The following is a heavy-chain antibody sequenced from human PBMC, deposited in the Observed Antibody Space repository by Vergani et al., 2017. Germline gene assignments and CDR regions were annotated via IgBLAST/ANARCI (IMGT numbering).Heavy chain of an antibody. CDR3: ARSGYCTNGVCFEGAFDY. CDR2: IYLGDSAT. Sequence: EVQLVQSGAEVKKPGESLKISCTGSGYSFTSYWIGWVRQMPGKGLEWMGIIYLGDSATRYSPSFQGQVTISADKSISTAYLQWSSLKASDTAMYYCARSGYCTNGVCFEGAFDYWGQGTLGNVSS. D-gene: IGHD2-8*01. J-gene: IGHJ4*02. CDR1: GYSFTSYW. V-gene: IGHV5-51*01.